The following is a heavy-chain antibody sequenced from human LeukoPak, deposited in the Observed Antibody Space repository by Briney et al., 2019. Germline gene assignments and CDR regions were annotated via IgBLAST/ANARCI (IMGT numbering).Heavy chain of an antibody. D-gene: IGHD3-16*01. CDR2: LFSGGST. J-gene: IGHJ4*02. V-gene: IGHV3-53*01. CDR3: ARDRGEGIDY. CDR1: GVSVSDKY. Sequence: GGSLRLSCAASGVSVSDKYMTWVRQAPGKGLEWVAVLFSGGSTYYGDPVKGRFTISRDTSKNTLYLHMNSLRAEDTAVYYCARDRGEGIDYWGQGTLVTVSS.